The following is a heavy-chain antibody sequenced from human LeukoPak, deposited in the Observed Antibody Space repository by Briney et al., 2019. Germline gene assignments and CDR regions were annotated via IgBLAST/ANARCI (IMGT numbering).Heavy chain of an antibody. J-gene: IGHJ6*03. Sequence: PGGSLRLSCAASGFTFSSYAMHWVRQAPGKGLEWVAVISYDGSNKYYTDSVKGRFTISRDNSKNTLYLQMNSLRAEDTAVYYCAKYDTTSRHYYYYYMDVWGKGTTVTVSS. D-gene: IGHD2-2*01. CDR1: GFTFSSYA. CDR3: AKYDTTSRHYYYYYMDV. V-gene: IGHV3-30-3*02. CDR2: ISYDGSNK.